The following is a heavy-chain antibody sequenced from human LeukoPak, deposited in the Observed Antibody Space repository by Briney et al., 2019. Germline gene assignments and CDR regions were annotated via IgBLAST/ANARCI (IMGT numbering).Heavy chain of an antibody. CDR3: AREMRSDDY. V-gene: IGHV3-21*01. J-gene: IGHJ4*02. Sequence: GGSLRLSCAASGLTFSSYNMNWVRQTPGKGLEWVSSISPDSNYIYYADSVKGRFTISRDNARNSLYLQMNSLRAEDTAVYYCAREMRSDDYWGQGTLVTVSS. CDR2: ISPDSNYI. CDR1: GLTFSSYN. D-gene: IGHD2-15*01.